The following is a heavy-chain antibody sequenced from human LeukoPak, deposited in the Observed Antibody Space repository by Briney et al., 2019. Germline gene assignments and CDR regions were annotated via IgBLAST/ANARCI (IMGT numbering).Heavy chain of an antibody. Sequence: GGSRRLSCAASGFSLSNSAMGWVRQAPGKGLEWVSLFIASSGSTIYADSVKGRFTISRDNSKDTLYLQVNSLRAEDTAVYYCAKGAYDYIEMGYFDYWGQGALVTVSS. J-gene: IGHJ4*02. CDR2: FIASSGST. V-gene: IGHV3-23*01. D-gene: IGHD5-12*01. CDR3: AKGAYDYIEMGYFDY. CDR1: GFSLSNSA.